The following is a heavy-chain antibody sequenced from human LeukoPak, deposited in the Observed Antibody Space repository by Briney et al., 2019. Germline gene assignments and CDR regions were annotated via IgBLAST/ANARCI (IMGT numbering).Heavy chain of an antibody. J-gene: IGHJ6*03. D-gene: IGHD6-19*01. CDR3: VKDQGLAVYSYYMDV. CDR2: ISGSGGST. V-gene: IGHV3-23*01. CDR1: GLTFRSYA. Sequence: GGSLRLSCAVSGLTFRSYAMSWVRQAPGKGLEWVSAISGSGGSTYYADSVKGRFTISRDNSKNTLYLQMNSLRAEDTAVYYCVKDQGLAVYSYYMDVWGKRTTVTVSS.